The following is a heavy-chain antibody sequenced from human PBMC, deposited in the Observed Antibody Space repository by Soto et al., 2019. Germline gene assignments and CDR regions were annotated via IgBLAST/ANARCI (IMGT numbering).Heavy chain of an antibody. J-gene: IGHJ6*02. CDR3: ARHRNGATTNYYYYGMDV. V-gene: IGHV5-10-1*01. D-gene: IGHD5-12*01. CDR1: GYSFTSYW. Sequence: GESLKISCKGSGYSFTSYWISWVRQMPGKGLEWMGRIDPSDSYTNYSPSFQGHVTISADKSISTAYLQWSSLKASDTAMYYCARHRNGATTNYYYYGMDVWGQGTTVTVSS. CDR2: IDPSDSYT.